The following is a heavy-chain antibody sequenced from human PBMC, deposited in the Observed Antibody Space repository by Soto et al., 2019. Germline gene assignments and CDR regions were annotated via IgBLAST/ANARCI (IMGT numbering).Heavy chain of an antibody. J-gene: IGHJ4*02. CDR3: ARHEVATIWGSVSDFDY. CDR1: GYSFTSYW. D-gene: IGHD5-12*01. CDR2: IDPSDSYT. V-gene: IGHV5-10-1*01. Sequence: EVQLVQSGAEVKKPGESLRISCKGSGYSFTSYWISWVRQMPGKGLEWMGRIDPSDSYTNYSPSFQGHVTISADKSISTAYLQWSSLKASDTAMYYCARHEVATIWGSVSDFDYWGQGTLVTVSS.